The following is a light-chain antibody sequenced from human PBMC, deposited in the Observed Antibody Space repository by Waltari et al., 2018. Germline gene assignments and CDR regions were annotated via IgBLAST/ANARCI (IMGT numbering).Light chain of an antibody. Sequence: DIVMTQSPDSLAVSLCERATINCKASQNVSYSSDRRRCIAWYQQNSGQSPKLPSYWGSVRESGVPERFSGSGSGADFSLTISGLQAEDVAVYYCQQFYTIPPTFGPGTRVDLK. J-gene: IGKJ1*01. V-gene: IGKV4-1*01. CDR1: QNVSYSSDRRRC. CDR2: WGS. CDR3: QQFYTIPPT.